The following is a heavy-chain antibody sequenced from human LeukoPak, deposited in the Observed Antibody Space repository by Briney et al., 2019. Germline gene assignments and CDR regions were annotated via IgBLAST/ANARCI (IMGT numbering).Heavy chain of an antibody. CDR3: ARAEYSSSWYSPYYFDY. D-gene: IGHD6-13*01. CDR2: IVHITGMA. V-gene: IGHV1-69*02. CDR1: DCIYSRYT. Sequence: SCMASDCIYSRYTICWVRPDPGQELEWMGRIVHITGMANYAQKFQGRVTITADKSTSTAYMELSSLRSEDTAVYYCARAEYSSSWYSPYYFDYWGEGTLVTVSS. J-gene: IGHJ4*02.